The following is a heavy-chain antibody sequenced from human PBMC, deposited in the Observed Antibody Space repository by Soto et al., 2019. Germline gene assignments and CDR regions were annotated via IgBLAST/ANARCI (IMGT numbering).Heavy chain of an antibody. D-gene: IGHD6-13*01. CDR3: AVFPAGRVYYYGMDV. J-gene: IGHJ6*02. CDR1: GGTFSSYA. CDR2: IIPIFGTA. V-gene: IGHV1-69*06. Sequence: ASVKVSCKASGGTFSSYAISWVRQAPGQGLEWMGGIIPIFGTANYAQKFQGRVTITADKSTSTAYMELSSLRSEDTAVYYCAVFPAGRVYYYGMDVWGQGTTVTVSS.